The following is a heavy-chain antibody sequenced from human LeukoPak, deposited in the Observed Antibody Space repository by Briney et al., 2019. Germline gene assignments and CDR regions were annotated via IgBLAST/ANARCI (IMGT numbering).Heavy chain of an antibody. CDR1: AFTFSSYT. D-gene: IGHD3-22*01. J-gene: IGHJ2*01. CDR3: ASSAYYYLPWYFDL. Sequence: GGSLRLSCAGSAFTFSSYTMNWVRQAPGKGLEWVSSISSSSNYIYYADSVKGRFTISRDNAKNSLYLQMNSLRAEDTAVYYCASSAYYYLPWYFDLWGRGTLVTVSS. CDR2: ISSSSNYI. V-gene: IGHV3-21*01.